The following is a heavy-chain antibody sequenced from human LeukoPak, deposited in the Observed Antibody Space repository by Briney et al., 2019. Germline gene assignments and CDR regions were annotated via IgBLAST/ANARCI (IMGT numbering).Heavy chain of an antibody. CDR1: GGSISSSSYY. CDR2: IYSTGST. J-gene: IGHJ3*02. D-gene: IGHD3-16*01. V-gene: IGHV4-39*02. CDR3: AREPITSGGNDAFDI. Sequence: SETLSLTCTVSGGSISSSSYYWGWIRQPPGKGLEWIGSIYSTGSTYKNPSLKSRVTISIDTSKNQFSLKLNSVTAADTAVFYCAREPITSGGNDAFDIWGQGTMVTVSS.